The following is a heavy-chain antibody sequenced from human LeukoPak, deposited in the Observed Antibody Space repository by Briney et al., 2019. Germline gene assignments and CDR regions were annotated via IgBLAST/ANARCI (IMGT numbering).Heavy chain of an antibody. V-gene: IGHV4-4*07. D-gene: IGHD1-26*01. J-gene: IGHJ5*02. CDR1: GGSISSYY. CDR2: IHTSGST. Sequence: SETLSLTCTVSGGSISSYYWSWIRQPAGKGLEWIGRIHTSGSTNYSPSLKSRVTMSLDASKNQFSLELNSVTPADTAVYYCARGGNYWPQWWFDPWGRGTLVSVSS. CDR3: ARGGNYWPQWWFDP.